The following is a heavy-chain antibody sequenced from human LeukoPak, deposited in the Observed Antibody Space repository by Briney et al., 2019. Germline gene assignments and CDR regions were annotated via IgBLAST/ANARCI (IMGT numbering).Heavy chain of an antibody. D-gene: IGHD3-22*01. V-gene: IGHV3-48*04. CDR3: ASSPYYYDSSGYYHFDY. CDR1: GFTFSSYS. J-gene: IGHJ4*02. Sequence: GGSLRLSCAASGFTFSSYSMNWVRQAPGNGLEWVSYISSSSSTIYYADSVKGRFTISRDNAKNSLYLQMNSLRAEDTAVYYCASSPYYYDSSGYYHFDYWGQGTLVTVSS. CDR2: ISSSSSTI.